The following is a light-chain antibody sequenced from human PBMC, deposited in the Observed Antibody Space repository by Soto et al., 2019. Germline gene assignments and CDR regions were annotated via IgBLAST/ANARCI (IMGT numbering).Light chain of an antibody. CDR2: DVN. CDR1: SSDIGAFKY. V-gene: IGLV2-14*03. J-gene: IGLJ1*01. CDR3: ISFTSSTTHV. Sequence: QSALTQPASVSGSPGQSIAISCTGTSSDIGAFKYVSWFQQHPDKVPKLLIYDVNNRPSGVSNRFSGSKSGNTASLTISGLQAEDEADYYCISFTSSTTHVFGTGTKLTVL.